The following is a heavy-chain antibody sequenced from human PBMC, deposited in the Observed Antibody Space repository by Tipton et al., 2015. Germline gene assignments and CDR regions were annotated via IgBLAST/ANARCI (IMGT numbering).Heavy chain of an antibody. J-gene: IGHJ5*02. CDR3: ARVDDFPPSWFDP. CDR1: GDSINSTNW. CDR2: IHHDGRI. V-gene: IGHV4-4*02. Sequence: TLSLTCAVSGDSINSTNWWNWVRQSPEKGLEWIGEIHHDGRINYNPSLRSRVTFSVDEAKNEVSLNLNSVTAADTAVYYCARVDDFPPSWFDPWGQGTLVTVSS. D-gene: IGHD3-3*01.